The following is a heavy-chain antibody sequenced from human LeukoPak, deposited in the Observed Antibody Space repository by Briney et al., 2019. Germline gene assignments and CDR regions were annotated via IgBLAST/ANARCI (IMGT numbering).Heavy chain of an antibody. CDR2: MNPNNGNA. CDR3: ASEVPASTYYYYYMDV. Sequence: VASVRVSCKASGYTFTNNEINWVRQASGQGLGWVGWMNPNNGNAGYAQKFHGRITMTRNTSISTAYMELRSLRSEDTAVYYCASEVPASTYYYYYMDVWGKGTTVTVSS. V-gene: IGHV1-8*01. J-gene: IGHJ6*03. CDR1: GYTFTNNE. D-gene: IGHD2-2*01.